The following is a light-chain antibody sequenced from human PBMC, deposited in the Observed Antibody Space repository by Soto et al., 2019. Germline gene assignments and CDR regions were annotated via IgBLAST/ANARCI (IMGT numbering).Light chain of an antibody. J-gene: IGLJ1*01. CDR3: ASYAGSNMGV. CDR1: SSDVGGYKF. V-gene: IGLV2-8*01. CDR2: EVT. Sequence: QSALTQPPSASGSPGQSVTISCTGTSSDVGGYKFVSWYQQHPGKAPKLIIYEVTQRPSGVPDRFSASKSGDMASLTVSGVRAEDEADYYCASYAGSNMGVFGSGTKVTVL.